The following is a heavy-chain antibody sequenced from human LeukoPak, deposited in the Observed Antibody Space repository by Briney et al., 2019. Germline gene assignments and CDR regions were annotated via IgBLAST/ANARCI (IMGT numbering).Heavy chain of an antibody. Sequence: PSQTLSLTCTVSGGSISSGDYYWSWIRQPPGKGLEWIGYIYYSGSTYYNPSLKSRVTISVDTSKNQFSLKLSSVTAADTAVYYCARGGGRITIFGVVITSGFDYWGQGTLVTVSS. D-gene: IGHD3-3*01. CDR1: GGSISSGDYY. CDR3: ARGGGRITIFGVVITSGFDY. V-gene: IGHV4-30-4*08. J-gene: IGHJ4*02. CDR2: IYYSGST.